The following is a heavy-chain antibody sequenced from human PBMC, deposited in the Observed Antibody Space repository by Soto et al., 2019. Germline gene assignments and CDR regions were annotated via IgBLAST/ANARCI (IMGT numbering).Heavy chain of an antibody. Sequence: ASVKVSCKASGYTFTSYGISWVRQAPGQGLEWMGWISAYNGNTNYAQKLQGRVTMTTDTSTSTAYMELRSLRSDDTAVYYCARVGEVATIMQYYYYYGMDVWGQGTTVTVSS. D-gene: IGHD5-12*01. CDR1: GYTFTSYG. J-gene: IGHJ6*02. CDR2: ISAYNGNT. V-gene: IGHV1-18*01. CDR3: ARVGEVATIMQYYYYYGMDV.